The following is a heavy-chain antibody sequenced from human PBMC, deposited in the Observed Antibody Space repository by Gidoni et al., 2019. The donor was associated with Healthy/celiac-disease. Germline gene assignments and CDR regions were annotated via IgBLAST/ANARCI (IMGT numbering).Heavy chain of an antibody. CDR3: ARVGGDDY. CDR2: IYYSGST. V-gene: IGHV4-31*03. D-gene: IGHD7-27*01. CDR1: GGSISSGGYY. Sequence: QVQLQGSGPGRVEPSQTLSPPCTVSGGSISSGGYYWSWSRQHPGKGLEWIGYIYYSGSTYYNPSLKSRVTISVDTSKNQCSLKLSSATAADTAVYYCARVGGDDYWGQGTLVTVSS. J-gene: IGHJ4*02.